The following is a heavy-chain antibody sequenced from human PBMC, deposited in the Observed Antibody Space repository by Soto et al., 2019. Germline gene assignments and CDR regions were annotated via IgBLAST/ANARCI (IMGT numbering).Heavy chain of an antibody. V-gene: IGHV3-11*01. J-gene: IGHJ4*02. D-gene: IGHD3-10*01. Sequence: QVQLVESGGGLVKPGGSLSLSCETSGFTFSGYFMSWVRQAPGKGLEWVAYISSSSDIIYYAAAVRGRFTVSRDNAKNSLYLQMNSLRADDTAVYYCARETELLDQWGQGTLVTVSS. CDR2: ISSSSDII. CDR3: ARETELLDQ. CDR1: GFTFSGYF.